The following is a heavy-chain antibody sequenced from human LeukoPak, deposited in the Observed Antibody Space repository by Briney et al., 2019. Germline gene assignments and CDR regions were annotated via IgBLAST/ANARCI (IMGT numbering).Heavy chain of an antibody. CDR1: GGSISSYY. Sequence: PSETLSLTCTVSGGSISSYYWSWIRQPPGKGLEWIGYIYYSGSTNYNPSLKSRGTTSVDTSKNQFSLKLSSVTAADTAVYYCARAAFRHSSSWYSNWFDPWGQGTLVTVSS. J-gene: IGHJ5*02. CDR2: IYYSGST. V-gene: IGHV4-59*01. CDR3: ARAAFRHSSSWYSNWFDP. D-gene: IGHD6-13*01.